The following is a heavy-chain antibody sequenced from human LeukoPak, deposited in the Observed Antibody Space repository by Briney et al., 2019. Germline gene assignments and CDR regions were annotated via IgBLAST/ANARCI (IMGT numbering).Heavy chain of an antibody. V-gene: IGHV4-30-2*01. CDR2: IYHSGST. CDR1: GGSISSGGYS. J-gene: IGHJ5*02. Sequence: SQTLSLTCAVSGGSISSGGYSWSWIRQPPGKGLEWIGYIYHSGSTYCNPSLKSRVTISVDRSKNQFSLKLSSVTAADTAVYYCARAVFGVVINWFDPWGQGTLVTVSS. D-gene: IGHD3-3*01. CDR3: ARAVFGVVINWFDP.